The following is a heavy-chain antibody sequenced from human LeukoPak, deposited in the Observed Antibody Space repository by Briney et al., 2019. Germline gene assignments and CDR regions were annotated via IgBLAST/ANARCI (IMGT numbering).Heavy chain of an antibody. CDR1: GYTFTGYY. V-gene: IGHV1-2*02. D-gene: IGHD2-15*01. CDR3: ARDRAVVVVAAILSY. CDR2: INPNSGGT. J-gene: IGHJ4*02. Sequence: GASVKVSCKASGYTFTGYYMHWVRQARGQGLEWMGWINPNSGGTNYAQKFQGRVTMTRDTSISTAYMELSRLRSDDTAVYYCARDRAVVVVAAILSYWGQGTLVTVSS.